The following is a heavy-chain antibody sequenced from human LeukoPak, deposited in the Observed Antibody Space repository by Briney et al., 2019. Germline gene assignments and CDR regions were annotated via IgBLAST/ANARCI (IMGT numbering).Heavy chain of an antibody. Sequence: GGSLRLSCAASGFTFSSYGMHWVRQAPGKGLEWVAFIRYDGSNKYYADSVKGRFTISRDNSKNTLYRQMNSLKKEDTAVYYCTRDLHRGYGFNYYYMDVWGKGTTVTVSS. CDR3: TRDLHRGYGFNYYYMDV. D-gene: IGHD5-18*01. CDR2: IRYDGSNK. CDR1: GFTFSSYG. J-gene: IGHJ6*03. V-gene: IGHV3-30*02.